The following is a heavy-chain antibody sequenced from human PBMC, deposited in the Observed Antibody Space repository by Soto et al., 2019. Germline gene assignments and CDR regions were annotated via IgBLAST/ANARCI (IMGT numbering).Heavy chain of an antibody. V-gene: IGHV3-48*02. Sequence: GESLKISCAASGFTFGSYSMNWVRQAPGKGLEWVSYISSSSSTIYYADSVKGRFTISRDNAKNSLYLQMNSLRDEDTAVYYCARMYSSSPAEYFQHWGQGTLVTVSS. CDR2: ISSSSSTI. CDR3: ARMYSSSPAEYFQH. J-gene: IGHJ1*01. D-gene: IGHD6-6*01. CDR1: GFTFGSYS.